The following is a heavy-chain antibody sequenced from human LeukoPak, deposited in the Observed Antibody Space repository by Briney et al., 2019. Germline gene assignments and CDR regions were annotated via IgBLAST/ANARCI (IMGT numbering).Heavy chain of an antibody. V-gene: IGHV3-53*01. J-gene: IGHJ4*02. CDR3: ARYNSGWYYFDN. D-gene: IGHD6-19*01. Sequence: GGSLGLSCAASGFTVSSKYMSWVRQAPGKGLEWVAVIYTGGSTDYADSVKGRFTISRDNSKNTVYIQMNSLRAEDTAVYYCARYNSGWYYFDNWGQGTLVTVSS. CDR2: IYTGGST. CDR1: GFTVSSKY.